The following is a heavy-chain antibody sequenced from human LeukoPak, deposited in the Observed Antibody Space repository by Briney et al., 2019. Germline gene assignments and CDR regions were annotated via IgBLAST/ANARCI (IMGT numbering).Heavy chain of an antibody. Sequence: GGSLRLSCAASGFTFSSYEMNWVRQAPGKGLEWVSYISSSGSTIYYADSVKGRFTISRDNAKNSLYLQMNSLRAEDTAVYYCARDIDYGGNSDLDYWGQGTLVIVSS. CDR1: GFTFSSYE. CDR3: ARDIDYGGNSDLDY. D-gene: IGHD4-23*01. J-gene: IGHJ4*02. CDR2: ISSSGSTI. V-gene: IGHV3-48*03.